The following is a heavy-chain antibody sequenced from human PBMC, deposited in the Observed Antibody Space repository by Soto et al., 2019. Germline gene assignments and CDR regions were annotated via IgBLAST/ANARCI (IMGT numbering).Heavy chain of an antibody. CDR2: IDPNSGGT. CDR1: GYTFSGFY. V-gene: IGHV1-2*02. CDR3: ASAAVTGTAGLDF. Sequence: ASVKVSCKASGYTFSGFYMHWVRQAPGQGLEWMGWIDPNSGGTKSAEKFQGRVTMTRDTSISTAYMELSRLTSDDTAVYYCASAAVTGTAGLDFWGQGTQVTVSS. D-gene: IGHD6-19*01. J-gene: IGHJ4*02.